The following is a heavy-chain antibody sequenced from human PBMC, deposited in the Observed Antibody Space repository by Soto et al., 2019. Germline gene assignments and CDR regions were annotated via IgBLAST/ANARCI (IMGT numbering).Heavy chain of an antibody. V-gene: IGHV3-48*03. CDR3: TRAAWFPYLSFY. CDR2: ISSSGSTA. J-gene: IGHJ4*02. Sequence: PGGSLRLSCAASGFTFSRFELHWVRQAPGKGLEWISYISSSGSTAYYASSVEGRFTISRDNANNSVYLQMDSLRAEDAALYYCTRAAWFPYLSFYWGQGALVTVSS. CDR1: GFTFSRFE. D-gene: IGHD3-10*01.